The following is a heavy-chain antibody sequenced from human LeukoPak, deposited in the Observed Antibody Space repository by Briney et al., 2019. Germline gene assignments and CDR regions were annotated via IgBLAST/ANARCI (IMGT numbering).Heavy chain of an antibody. CDR2: ITSSSIHI. CDR1: GFTFSSYN. CDR3: GRVKEASAFDI. Sequence: GGSLRLSCAASGFTFSSYNMNWVRQAPGKGLEWVSSITSSSIHIFYADSVRGRFTISRDNAKNSLYLQLNSLRAEDTAVYYCGRVKEASAFDIWGQGTMVTVSS. J-gene: IGHJ3*02. V-gene: IGHV3-21*01. D-gene: IGHD5-12*01.